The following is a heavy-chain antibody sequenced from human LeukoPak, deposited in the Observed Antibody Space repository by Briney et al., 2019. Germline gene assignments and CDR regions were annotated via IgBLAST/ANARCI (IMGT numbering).Heavy chain of an antibody. CDR1: GFTFSSYA. CDR2: ISGSGGST. Sequence: GGSLRLSCAASGFTFSSYAMSWVRQAPGKGLEWVSGISGSGGSTYYADSVKGRYTISRDNSKNTLYLQMNNLRAEDTAVYYCAKDKSNCFFDYWGQGTLVTVSS. J-gene: IGHJ4*02. D-gene: IGHD2-21*01. V-gene: IGHV3-23*01. CDR3: AKDKSNCFFDY.